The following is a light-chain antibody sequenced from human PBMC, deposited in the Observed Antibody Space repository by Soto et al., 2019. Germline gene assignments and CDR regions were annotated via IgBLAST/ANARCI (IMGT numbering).Light chain of an antibody. J-gene: IGLJ1*01. CDR3: SSYTSSSLYV. CDR1: SRDVSGYNY. CDR2: DVS. V-gene: IGLV2-14*01. Sequence: QSALTQPASVSGSPGQSITISCTGTSRDVSGYNYVSWYQQHPGKAPKLMIYDVSNRPSGVSNRFSGSKSGNTASLTISGLQAEDEADYYCSSYTSSSLYVFGTGTKVTVL.